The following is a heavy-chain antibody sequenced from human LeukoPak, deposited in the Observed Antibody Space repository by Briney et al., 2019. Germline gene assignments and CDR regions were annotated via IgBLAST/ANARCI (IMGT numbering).Heavy chain of an antibody. Sequence: GGSLRLSCAASGFTFSTYAMTWVRLAPGKGLEWVSTISASGGSTYYTDSVRGRFTISRDNSKNTLYLQMNSLRADDTAVYFCAKCPAAAGISTVWFDSWGQGTLVTVSS. J-gene: IGHJ5*01. CDR1: GFTFSTYA. CDR2: ISASGGST. D-gene: IGHD6-13*01. CDR3: AKCPAAAGISTVWFDS. V-gene: IGHV3-23*01.